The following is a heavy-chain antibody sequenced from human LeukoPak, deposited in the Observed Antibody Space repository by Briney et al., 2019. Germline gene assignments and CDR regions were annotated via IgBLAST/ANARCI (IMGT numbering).Heavy chain of an antibody. Sequence: RGSLRLSCAAPGVTPTRDRTYWGSARPQGGVLCVSPINSYESTTTYADSVKDRFTISRDNAKNTLYLQMNSLRAEDTAVYYCTKDMGNNWVFDYWGQGTLVTVSS. CDR1: GVTPTRDR. V-gene: IGHV3-74*01. CDR3: TKDMGNNWVFDY. D-gene: IGHD1-20*01. J-gene: IGHJ4*02. CDR2: INSYESTT.